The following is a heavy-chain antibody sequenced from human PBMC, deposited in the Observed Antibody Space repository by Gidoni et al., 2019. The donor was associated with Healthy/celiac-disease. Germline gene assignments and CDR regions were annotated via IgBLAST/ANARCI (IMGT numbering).Heavy chain of an antibody. CDR3: ARDGLRDSSGYYYFDY. CDR1: GFTFSSYG. Sequence: QVQLVESGGGVAQPGRSLRLSCAASGFTFSSYGMHWVRQAPGKGREWVAVIWYDGINKYYADSVKGRFTISRDNSKNTLYLQMNSLRAEDTAVYYCARDGLRDSSGYYYFDYWGQGTLVTVSS. CDR2: IWYDGINK. J-gene: IGHJ4*02. D-gene: IGHD3-22*01. V-gene: IGHV3-33*01.